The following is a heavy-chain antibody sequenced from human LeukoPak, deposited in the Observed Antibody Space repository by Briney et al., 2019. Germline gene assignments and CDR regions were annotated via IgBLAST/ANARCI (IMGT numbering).Heavy chain of an antibody. CDR3: AREGGDYVWGTKI. J-gene: IGHJ4*02. V-gene: IGHV3-21*01. CDR1: GFTFNTFN. CDR2: ITSGGDYI. Sequence: GGSLRLSCAASGFTFNTFNMNWVRQAPGKGLEWVSSITSGGDYIYYADSVKGRFTISRDNAKNSLYLQKNSLRAEDTAVYYCAREGGDYVWGTKIWGQGTLVTVSS. D-gene: IGHD3-16*01.